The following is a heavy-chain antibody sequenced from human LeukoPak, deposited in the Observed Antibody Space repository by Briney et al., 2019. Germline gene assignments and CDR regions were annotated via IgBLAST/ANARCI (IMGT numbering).Heavy chain of an antibody. CDR1: GYTLTELS. J-gene: IGHJ4*02. CDR2: FDPEDGET. D-gene: IGHD3-3*01. Sequence: ASVKISCKVSGYTLTELSMHWVRQAPGKGLEWMGGFDPEDGETIYAQKFQGRVTMTEDTSTDTAYMELSSLRSEDTAVYYCATDLFSWSGYDDYWGQGTLVTVSS. CDR3: ATDLFSWSGYDDY. V-gene: IGHV1-24*01.